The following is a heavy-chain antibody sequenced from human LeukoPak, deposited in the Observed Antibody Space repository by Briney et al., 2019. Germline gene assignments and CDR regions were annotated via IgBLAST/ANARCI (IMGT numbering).Heavy chain of an antibody. CDR2: VSRSGSST. J-gene: IGHJ1*01. Sequence: PGGSLRLSCAASGFTFTSYAMSWVRQAPGKGLEWVSGVSRSGSSTKYADSVKGRFTISRDNSKSTLYLQMNSLRAEDTAVYYCAAARVPEYFQHWGQGTLVTVSS. CDR1: GFTFTSYA. V-gene: IGHV3-23*01. D-gene: IGHD5-18*01. CDR3: AAARVPEYFQH.